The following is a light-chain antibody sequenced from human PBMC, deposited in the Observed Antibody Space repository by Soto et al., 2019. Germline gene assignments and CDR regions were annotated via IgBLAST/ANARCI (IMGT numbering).Light chain of an antibody. CDR2: GAS. V-gene: IGKV3-20*01. CDR1: QSVRSSH. CDR3: QQYSTSPLT. J-gene: IGKJ4*01. Sequence: IVMTQSPATLSVSPGERATLSCRASQSVRSSHLAWYQQKSGQAPRLLIYGASSRATGIPDRFSGSGSGTDFTLTISRLEPEDFAVYHCQQYSTSPLTFGGGTKVDIK.